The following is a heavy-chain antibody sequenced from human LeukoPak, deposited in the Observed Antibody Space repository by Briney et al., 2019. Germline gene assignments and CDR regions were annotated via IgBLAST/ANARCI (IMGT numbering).Heavy chain of an antibody. CDR2: IYTSGST. CDR1: GGSISSGSYY. Sequence: SATLSLTCTVSGGSISSGSYYWSWIRQPAGKGLEWIGRIYTSGSTNYNPSLKSRVTISVDTSKNQFSLKLTSVTAADTAVYYCARDRDDSRLFDYWGQGTLVTVSS. D-gene: IGHD3-22*01. CDR3: ARDRDDSRLFDY. V-gene: IGHV4-61*02. J-gene: IGHJ4*02.